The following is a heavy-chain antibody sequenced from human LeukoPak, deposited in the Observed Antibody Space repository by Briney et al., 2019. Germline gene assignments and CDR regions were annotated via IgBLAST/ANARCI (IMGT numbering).Heavy chain of an antibody. J-gene: IGHJ4*02. D-gene: IGHD5-12*01. CDR1: GFTFSTYA. V-gene: IGHV3-30-3*01. CDR2: FSYDGSTQ. CDR3: AREMRDIVATMSFDY. Sequence: GRSLRLSCAGSGFTFSTYAMHWVRQAPGKGLEWVALFSYDGSTQRYADSVKGRFTISRDNAKNSLYLQMNSLRAEDTAVYYCAREMRDIVATMSFDYWGQGTLVTVSS.